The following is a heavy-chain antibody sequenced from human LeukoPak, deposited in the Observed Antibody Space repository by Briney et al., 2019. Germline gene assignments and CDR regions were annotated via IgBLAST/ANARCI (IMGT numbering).Heavy chain of an antibody. Sequence: GASVKVSCKASGYTFTSYDINWVRQATGQGLEWMGWMNPNSGNTGYAQKFQGRVTMTRDMSTSTVYMELSSLRSEDTAVYYCASNSGAYSAFDIWGHGTMVTVSS. CDR2: MNPNSGNT. J-gene: IGHJ3*02. V-gene: IGHV1-8*01. CDR1: GYTFTSYD. CDR3: ASNSGAYSAFDI. D-gene: IGHD2-15*01.